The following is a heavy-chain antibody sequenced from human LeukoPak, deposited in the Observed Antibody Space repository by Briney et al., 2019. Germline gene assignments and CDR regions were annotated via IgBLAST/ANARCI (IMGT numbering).Heavy chain of an antibody. CDR3: AREGSMTAPHDAFDI. Sequence: PWSSLKVSCKASGGTFSSYAISWVRQAPGQGLEWMGGIIPIFGTANYAQKFQGRVTITADESTSTAYMELSSLRSEDTAVYYCAREGSMTAPHDAFDIWGQGTMVTVSS. V-gene: IGHV1-69*01. D-gene: IGHD2-21*02. J-gene: IGHJ3*02. CDR1: GGTFSSYA. CDR2: IIPIFGTA.